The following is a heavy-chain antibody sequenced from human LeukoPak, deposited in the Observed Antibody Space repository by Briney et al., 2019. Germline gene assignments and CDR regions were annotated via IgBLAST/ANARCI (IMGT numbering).Heavy chain of an antibody. CDR3: ARRTLYYYGSGLAFDI. CDR1: GDSINTKSYY. V-gene: IGHV4-39*06. Sequence: ASETLSLTCTVSGDSINTKSYYWGWIRQPPGKGLEWIGEINHSGSTNYNPSLKSRVTISVDTSKNQFPLKLSSVTAADTAVYYCARRTLYYYGSGLAFDIWGQGTMVTVSS. CDR2: INHSGST. J-gene: IGHJ3*02. D-gene: IGHD3-10*01.